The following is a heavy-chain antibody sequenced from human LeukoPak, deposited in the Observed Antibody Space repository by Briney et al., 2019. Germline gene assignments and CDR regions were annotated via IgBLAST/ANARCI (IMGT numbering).Heavy chain of an antibody. D-gene: IGHD3-22*01. CDR1: GHSMSRVYY. Sequence: NPSDPLTLPCTLSGHSMSRVYYLGWIRQPPGKGLEWIGRIYHSGRTYYNPSLKSRVTISVDTSKNQFSLKLSSVTAADKAVYYCASYVPRGKITMIVARGFDIWGQGTMVTVSS. J-gene: IGHJ3*02. CDR2: IYHSGRT. CDR3: ASYVPRGKITMIVARGFDI. V-gene: IGHV4-38-2*02.